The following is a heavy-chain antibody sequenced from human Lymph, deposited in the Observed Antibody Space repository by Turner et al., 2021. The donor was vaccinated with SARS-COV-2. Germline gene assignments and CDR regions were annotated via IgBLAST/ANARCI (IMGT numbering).Heavy chain of an antibody. CDR1: GGSISSSSYY. CDR3: ARLVRRAEYYFDY. CDR2: IYYSGST. V-gene: IGHV4-39*01. D-gene: IGHD3-10*01. J-gene: IGHJ4*02. Sequence: QLQLQESGPGLVKPSETLSLTCTVSGGSISSSSYYWGWIRQPPGKGLEWIGNIYYSGSTYYHPSLKSRVTISVDTSKNQFSLKLSSVTAADTAVYYCARLVRRAEYYFDYWGQGTLVTVSS.